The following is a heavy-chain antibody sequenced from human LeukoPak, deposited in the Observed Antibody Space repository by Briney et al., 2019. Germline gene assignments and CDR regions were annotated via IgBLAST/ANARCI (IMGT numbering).Heavy chain of an antibody. V-gene: IGHV1-8*01. CDR1: GYTFTSYD. CDR2: MNPNSGNT. CDR3: AKGQSGYTYGYFH. J-gene: IGHJ4*02. D-gene: IGHD5-18*01. Sequence: ASVKVPCKASGYTFTSYDINWVRQAAGQGLEWMGWMNPNSGNTGFARKFQGRVTMTRDTSISTAYMELSNLRSEDTAVYYCAKGQSGYTYGYFHWGQGTLVTVSS.